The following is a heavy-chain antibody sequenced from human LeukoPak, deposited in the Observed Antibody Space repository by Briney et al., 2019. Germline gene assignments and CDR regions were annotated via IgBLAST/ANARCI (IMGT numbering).Heavy chain of an antibody. J-gene: IGHJ4*02. CDR1: GYTFTSYG. Sequence: ASVKVSCKASGYTFTSYGISWVRQAPGQGLEWMGWISAYNGNTNYAQKLQGRVTMTTDTSTSTAYMELRSLRSDDTAVYYCAWDYYDSSGPARAFDYWGQGTLVTVSS. D-gene: IGHD3-22*01. CDR3: AWDYYDSSGPARAFDY. V-gene: IGHV1-18*01. CDR2: ISAYNGNT.